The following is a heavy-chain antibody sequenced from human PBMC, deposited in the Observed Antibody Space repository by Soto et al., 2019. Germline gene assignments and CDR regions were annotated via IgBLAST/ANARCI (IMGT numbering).Heavy chain of an antibody. CDR2: IYSGGYT. V-gene: IGHV3-53*01. CDR3: GGAGGGGGY. CDR1: GFTVSNNY. Sequence: EVQLVESGGGLIQPGGSLRLSCAVSGFTVSNNYMSWVRQAPGKGLEGVSVIYSGGYTAYGDSVKGRFTISRDNSKNTLFFKKKSLGADARAFDYGGGAGGGGGYWGQGTLVTVSS. D-gene: IGHD3-16*01. J-gene: IGHJ4*02.